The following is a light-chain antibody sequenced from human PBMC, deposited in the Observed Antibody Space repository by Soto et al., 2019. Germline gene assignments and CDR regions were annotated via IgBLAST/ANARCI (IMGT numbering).Light chain of an antibody. CDR2: GAS. V-gene: IGKV3-15*01. Sequence: EIVMTQSPATLSVSPGERATLSCRASQSVSYNLAWYQQKPGQAPRLLIYGASTRATGIPARFSGSGSGTEFSPPISSLQSEDFAVYYCQQYNNWPPMYTFGQGTKLEIK. CDR1: QSVSYN. CDR3: QQYNNWPPMYT. J-gene: IGKJ2*01.